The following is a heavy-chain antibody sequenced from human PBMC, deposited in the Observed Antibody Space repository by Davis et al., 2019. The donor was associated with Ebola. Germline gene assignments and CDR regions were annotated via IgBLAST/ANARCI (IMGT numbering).Heavy chain of an antibody. CDR2: INHSGST. CDR3: ARGGYSYGFDY. CDR1: GFTFSNAW. Sequence: GSLRLSCAASGFTFSNAWMNWVRQAPGKGLEWIGEINHSGSTNYNPSLKSRVTISVDTSKNQFSLKLSSVTAADTAMYYCARGGYSYGFDYWGQGTLVTVSS. V-gene: IGHV4-34*01. D-gene: IGHD5-18*01. J-gene: IGHJ4*02.